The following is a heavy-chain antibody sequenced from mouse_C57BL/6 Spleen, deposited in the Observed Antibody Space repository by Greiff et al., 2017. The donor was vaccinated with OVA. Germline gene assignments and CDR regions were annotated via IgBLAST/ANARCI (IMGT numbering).Heavy chain of an antibody. CDR2: INPNNGGT. J-gene: IGHJ4*01. CDR1: GYTFTDYY. Sequence: EVQLQQSGPELVKPGASVKISCKASGYTFTDYYMNWVKQSHGKSLEWIGDINPNNGGTSYNQKFKGKATLTVDKSSSTAYMELRSLTSEDSAVYYCERDDGLAMDYWGQGTSVTVSS. V-gene: IGHV1-26*01. D-gene: IGHD1-2*01. CDR3: ERDDGLAMDY.